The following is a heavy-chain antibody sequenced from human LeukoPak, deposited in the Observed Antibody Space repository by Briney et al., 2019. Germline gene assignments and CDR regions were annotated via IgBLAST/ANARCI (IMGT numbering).Heavy chain of an antibody. D-gene: IGHD3-10*01. CDR3: ARDTETTMVRGANFDY. CDR1: GGTFSSYA. CDR2: IIPIFGTA. Sequence: GASVKVSCKASGGTFSSYAISWVRQAPGQGLEWMGGIIPIFGTANYAQKFQGRVTITADESTSTAYMELSSLRSEDTAVYYCARDTETTMVRGANFDYWGQGTLVTVSS. J-gene: IGHJ4*02. V-gene: IGHV1-69*13.